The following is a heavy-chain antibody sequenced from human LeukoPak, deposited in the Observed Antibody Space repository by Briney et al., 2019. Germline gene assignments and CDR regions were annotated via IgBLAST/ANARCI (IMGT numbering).Heavy chain of an antibody. D-gene: IGHD6-19*01. V-gene: IGHV4-4*07. CDR2: IYTSGST. CDR1: GDSISNGYY. Sequence: SETLSLTCTVSGDSISNGYYWSWIRQPAGKGLEWIGRIYTSGSTNYNPSLKSRVTISVDKSKNQFSLKLSSVTAADTAVYYCARARSGWSFGGGYYYYYMDVWGKGTTVTVSS. J-gene: IGHJ6*03. CDR3: ARARSGWSFGGGYYYYYMDV.